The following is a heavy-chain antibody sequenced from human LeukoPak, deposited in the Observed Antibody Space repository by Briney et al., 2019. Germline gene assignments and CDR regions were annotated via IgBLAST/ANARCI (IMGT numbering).Heavy chain of an antibody. D-gene: IGHD1-26*01. J-gene: IGHJ4*02. CDR3: AREGYSGSYYAGVDYFDY. V-gene: IGHV3-21*01. Sequence: GGSLRLSCAASGFTFSSYSMNWVRQAPGKGLEWVSSISGSSSYIYYADSVKGRFTISRDNAKNSLYLQMNSLRAEDTAVYYCAREGYSGSYYAGVDYFDYWGQGTLVTVSS. CDR1: GFTFSSYS. CDR2: ISGSSSYI.